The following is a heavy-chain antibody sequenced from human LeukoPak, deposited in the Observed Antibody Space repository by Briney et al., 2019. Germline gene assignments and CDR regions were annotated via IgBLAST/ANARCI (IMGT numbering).Heavy chain of an antibody. CDR1: GDFVRNSNYY. CDR2: IYYSGRT. J-gene: IGHJ5*02. V-gene: IGHV4-39*01. D-gene: IGHD3-22*01. Sequence: SETLSLTCIVSGDFVRNSNYYWDWIRQSPGKGLEWIGSIYYSGRTYYNPSLKTRVSMSVDTTKNQFSLKLTSVTAADTAVYYCARAHYYDSSGYWWFDPWGQGTLVTVSS. CDR3: ARAHYYDSSGYWWFDP.